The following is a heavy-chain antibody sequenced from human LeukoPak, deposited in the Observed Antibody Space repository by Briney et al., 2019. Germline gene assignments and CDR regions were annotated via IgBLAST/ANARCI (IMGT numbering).Heavy chain of an antibody. Sequence: SETLSLTCTVSGGSINNYYWSWIRQPPGKGLEWIGYIFHSGSTNYNPSLKSRVTISVDTSKNQFSLRLTSVTAADTAVYYCVRTNPWDLTYYFDYWGQGTLVTVSS. CDR1: GGSINNYY. V-gene: IGHV4-59*01. CDR3: VRTNPWDLTYYFDY. J-gene: IGHJ4*02. D-gene: IGHD1-14*01. CDR2: IFHSGST.